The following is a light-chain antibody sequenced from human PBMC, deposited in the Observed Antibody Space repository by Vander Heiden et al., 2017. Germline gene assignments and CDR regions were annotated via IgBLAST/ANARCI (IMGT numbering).Light chain of an antibody. V-gene: IGLV1-44*01. Sequence: RVTISCSGSSSNIGSNTVNWYQQLPGTAPNLLIYSNNQRPSGVPDRCAGSKSGTSASLAISGLQSEDEADYDCAAWDDSLNGLVLGGGTQMTV. J-gene: IGLJ3*02. CDR1: SSNIGSNT. CDR3: AAWDDSLNGLV. CDR2: SNN.